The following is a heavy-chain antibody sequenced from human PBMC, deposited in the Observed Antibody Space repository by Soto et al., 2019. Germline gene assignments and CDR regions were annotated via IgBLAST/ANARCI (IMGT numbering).Heavy chain of an antibody. V-gene: IGHV3-30-3*01. D-gene: IGHD3-16*02. J-gene: IGHJ4*02. CDR3: ARDKAGSSDY. CDR2: ISYDGSNK. CDR1: GFTFSSYA. Sequence: QVQLVESGGGVVQPGMSLRLSCAASGFTFSSYAMHWVRQAPGKGLEWVAVISYDGSNKYYADSVKGRFTISRDNSKNTLYLQMNSLRAEATAVYYCARDKAGSSDYWGQGTLVTVSS.